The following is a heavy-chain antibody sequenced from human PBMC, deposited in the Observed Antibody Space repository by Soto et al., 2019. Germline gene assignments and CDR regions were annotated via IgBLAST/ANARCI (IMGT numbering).Heavy chain of an antibody. Sequence: GGSLGLSCAASGFPVNNAGINWVRQVPGKGLEWVGRVKSKADGGSGDYAAPVKGRFVVSRDDSKDIVYLQMNSLKIEDTGVYYCTTDSRTTLPEIRFDYWGHGTQVTVSS. CDR3: TTDSRTTLPEIRFDY. CDR2: VKSKADGGSG. J-gene: IGHJ4*01. D-gene: IGHD1-26*01. CDR1: GFPVNNAG. V-gene: IGHV3-15*07.